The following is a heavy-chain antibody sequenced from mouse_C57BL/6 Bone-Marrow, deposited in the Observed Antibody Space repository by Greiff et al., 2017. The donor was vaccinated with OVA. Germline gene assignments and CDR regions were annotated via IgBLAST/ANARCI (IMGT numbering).Heavy chain of an antibody. J-gene: IGHJ2*01. D-gene: IGHD1-1*01. CDR3: ARWNYYGSSYDY. CDR2: IYPRSGNT. V-gene: IGHV1-81*01. CDR1: GYTFTSYG. Sequence: VKLMESGAELARPGASVKLSCKASGYTFTSYGISWVKQRTGQGLEWIGEIYPRSGNTYYNEKFKGKATLTADKSSSTAYMELRSLTSEDSAVYFCARWNYYGSSYDYWGQGTTLTVSS.